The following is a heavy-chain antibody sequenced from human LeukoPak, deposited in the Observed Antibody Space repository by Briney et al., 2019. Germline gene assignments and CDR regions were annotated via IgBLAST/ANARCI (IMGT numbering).Heavy chain of an antibody. CDR2: IYTSGST. J-gene: IGHJ3*02. CDR3: ARDRIAAASEDAFDI. D-gene: IGHD6-13*01. CDR1: GGSISSYY. Sequence: SETLSLTCTVSGGSISSYYWSWIRQPAGKGLEWIGRIYTSGSTNYNPSLKSRVTMSVDTSKNQFSLKLSSVTAADTAVYYCARDRIAAASEDAFDIWGQGTMVTVSS. V-gene: IGHV4-4*07.